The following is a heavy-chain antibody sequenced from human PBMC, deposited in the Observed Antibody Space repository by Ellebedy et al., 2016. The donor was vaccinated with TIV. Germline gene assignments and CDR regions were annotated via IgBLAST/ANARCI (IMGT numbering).Heavy chain of an antibody. V-gene: IGHV3-21*01. Sequence: GESLKISCAASGFTFKNYVLNWVRQAPRKGLEWVSSMAGSGFNTQYAASVKGRFTMSRDNAKNSVYLQMDSLSAEDTGVYYCARDSYYGSGSSSMDVWGQGTTVSDSS. D-gene: IGHD3-10*01. J-gene: IGHJ6*02. CDR2: MAGSGFNT. CDR3: ARDSYYGSGSSSMDV. CDR1: GFTFKNYV.